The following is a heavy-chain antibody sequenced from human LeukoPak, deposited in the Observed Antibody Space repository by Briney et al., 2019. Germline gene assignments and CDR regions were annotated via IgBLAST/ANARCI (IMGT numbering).Heavy chain of an antibody. J-gene: IGHJ5*02. CDR2: IIPIFGTA. CDR3: ARDPDYGYCRGGSCLGSSPWFDP. V-gene: IGHV1-69*05. CDR1: GGTFSSYA. Sequence: SVKVSCKASGGTFSSYAISWVRQAPGQGLEWMGGIIPIFGTANYAQKFQGRVTITTDESTSTAYMELSSLRSEDTAVYYCARDPDYGYCRGGSCLGSSPWFDPWGQGTLVTVSS. D-gene: IGHD2-15*01.